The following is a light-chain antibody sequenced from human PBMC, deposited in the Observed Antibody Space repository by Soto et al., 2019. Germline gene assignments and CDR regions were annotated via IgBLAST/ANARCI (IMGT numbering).Light chain of an antibody. CDR1: QSVSSSY. J-gene: IGKJ1*01. CDR3: QQYGSSPST. CDR2: GAS. Sequence: EIVLTQSPGTVSLSPGERATLSCRASQSVSSSYLAWYQQKPGQAPRRLIFGASIRATGIPDRFSGSGSGTDFTLTISGLEPEDFAVYYCQQYGSSPSTFGQGTKVDIK. V-gene: IGKV3-20*01.